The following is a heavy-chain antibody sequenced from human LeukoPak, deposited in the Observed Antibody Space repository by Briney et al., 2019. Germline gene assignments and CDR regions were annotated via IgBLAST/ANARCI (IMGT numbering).Heavy chain of an antibody. J-gene: IGHJ6*03. D-gene: IGHD2-15*01. CDR3: ARAANVVVVAATYYMDV. CDR1: GFAFSSYG. CDR2: IHYDSTTE. V-gene: IGHV3-30*02. Sequence: PGGSLRLSCAASGFAFSSYGMHWVRQAPGKGLEWVAYIHYDSTTEDYADSVKGRFTISRDNSKNTLFLQMNSLRAEDTAVYYCARAANVVVVAATYYMDVWGKGTTVTVSS.